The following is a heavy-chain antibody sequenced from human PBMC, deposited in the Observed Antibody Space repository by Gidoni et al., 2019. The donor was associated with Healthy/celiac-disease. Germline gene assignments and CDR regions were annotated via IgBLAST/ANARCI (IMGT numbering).Heavy chain of an antibody. Sequence: EVQLVQSGAEVKKPGESLRISCKGSGYSFTSYWTSWVRQMPGKGLEWMGRIDPSDSYTNYSPSFQGHVTISADKSISTAYLQWSSLKASDTAMYYCARHFYYYGSGTLANWFDPWGQGTLVTVSS. V-gene: IGHV5-10-1*01. D-gene: IGHD3-10*01. CDR3: ARHFYYYGSGTLANWFDP. J-gene: IGHJ5*02. CDR2: IDPSDSYT. CDR1: GYSFTSYW.